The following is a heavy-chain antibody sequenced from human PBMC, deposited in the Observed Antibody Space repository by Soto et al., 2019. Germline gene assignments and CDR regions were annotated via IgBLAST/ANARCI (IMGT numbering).Heavy chain of an antibody. J-gene: IGHJ4*02. CDR2: ISYDGSNK. CDR3: ARDRGRDIVVVTAIL. D-gene: IGHD2-21*02. Sequence: QVQLVESGGGVVQPGRSLRLSCAASGFTFSSYAMHWVRQAPGKGLEWVAVISYDGSNKYYADSVKGRFTISRDNSKNTLYLQMNSLRAEDTAVYYCARDRGRDIVVVTAILWGQGTLVTVSS. CDR1: GFTFSSYA. V-gene: IGHV3-30-3*01.